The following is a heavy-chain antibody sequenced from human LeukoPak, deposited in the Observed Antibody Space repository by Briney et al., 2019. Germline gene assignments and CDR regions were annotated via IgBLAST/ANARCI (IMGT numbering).Heavy chain of an antibody. CDR2: IYYSGST. CDR3: AREDY. CDR1: GYSISSGYY. Sequence: SETLSLTCTVSGYSISSGYYWGWIRQPPGKGLEWIGSIYYSGSTYYNPSLKSRVTISVDTSKNQFSLKLSSVTAADTAVYYCAREDYWGQGTLVTVSS. V-gene: IGHV4-38-2*02. J-gene: IGHJ4*02.